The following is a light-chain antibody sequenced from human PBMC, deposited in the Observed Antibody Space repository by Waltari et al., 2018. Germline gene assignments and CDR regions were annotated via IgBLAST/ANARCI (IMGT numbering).Light chain of an antibody. CDR3: SSYTRSNIRV. CDR1: SSDVGGYNY. J-gene: IGLJ1*01. CDR2: DVN. V-gene: IGLV2-14*01. Sequence: QSALTQPASVSGSPGQSITISCTGTSSDVGGYNYVSWYQQHPGKAPKLMIYDVNKRPSGVSNRCSGSKSGNTASLTISGLQAEDEADYYCSSYTRSNIRVFGTGTKVTVL.